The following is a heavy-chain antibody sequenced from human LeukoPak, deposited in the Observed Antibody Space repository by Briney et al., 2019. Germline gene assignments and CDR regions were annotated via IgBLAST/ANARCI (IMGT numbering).Heavy chain of an antibody. D-gene: IGHD3-22*01. Sequence: SGTLSLTCAVSGGSISSSNWWSWVRQPPGKGLEWIGEIYHSGSTNYNPSLKSRVTISVDKSKNQFSLKLSSVTAADTAVYYCARVPYDSSGYAFDYWGQGTLVTVSS. J-gene: IGHJ4*02. CDR2: IYHSGST. V-gene: IGHV4-4*02. CDR1: GGSISSSNW. CDR3: ARVPYDSSGYAFDY.